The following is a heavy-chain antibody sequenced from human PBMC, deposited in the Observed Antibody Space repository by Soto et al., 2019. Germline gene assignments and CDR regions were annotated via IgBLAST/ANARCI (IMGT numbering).Heavy chain of an antibody. J-gene: IGHJ5*02. CDR3: ARRSGGSSNWFDP. V-gene: IGHV4-59*01. D-gene: IGHD2-15*01. CDR1: GGSISSYY. CDR2: IYYSGST. Sequence: PSETLSLTCTVSGGSISSYYWSWIRQPPGKGLEWIGYIYYSGSTNYNPSLKSRVTISVDTSKNQFSLKLSSVTAADTAVYYCARRSGGSSNWFDPWGQGTLVTVSP.